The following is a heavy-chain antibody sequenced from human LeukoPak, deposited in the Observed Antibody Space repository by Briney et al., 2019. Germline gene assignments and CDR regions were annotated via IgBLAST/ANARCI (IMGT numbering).Heavy chain of an antibody. CDR3: AKGTLNWNKYYFDY. V-gene: IGHV3-23*01. CDR2: ISGSGGST. J-gene: IGHJ4*02. D-gene: IGHD1/OR15-1a*01. Sequence: GGSLRLSCAASGFTFSSYAMSWVRQAPGKGLEWVSAISGSGGSTYYADSVKGRFTISRDNSKNTLYPQMNSLRAEDTAVYYCAKGTLNWNKYYFDYWGQGTLVTVSS. CDR1: GFTFSSYA.